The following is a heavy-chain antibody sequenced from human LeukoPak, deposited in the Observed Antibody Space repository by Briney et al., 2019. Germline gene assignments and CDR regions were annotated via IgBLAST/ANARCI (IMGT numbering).Heavy chain of an antibody. V-gene: IGHV3-15*01. CDR2: IKSKTDGGTT. CDR3: TTGGDSSGYGDYFDY. J-gene: IGHJ4*02. D-gene: IGHD3-22*01. CDR1: GFTFSNAW. Sequence: GGSLRLSCAASGFTFSNAWMSWVRQAPGKGLEWVGRIKSKTDGGTTDYAAPVKGRFTISRDDSKNTLYLQMNSLKTEDTAVYYCTTGGDSSGYGDYFDYWGQGTLVTVSS.